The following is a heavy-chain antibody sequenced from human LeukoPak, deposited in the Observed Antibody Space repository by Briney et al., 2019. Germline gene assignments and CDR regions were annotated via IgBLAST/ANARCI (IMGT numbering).Heavy chain of an antibody. CDR3: ARAIASYGDSAF. CDR1: DFSLSSFW. Sequence: GGSLRLSCAASDFSLSSFWMSWVRQAPGKGLEWLSYITSSSSATYYADSLMGRFTISRDNAKNSLYLQINSLRVDDTAVYYCARAIASYGDSAFWGQGTLVTVSS. D-gene: IGHD5-18*01. J-gene: IGHJ4*02. CDR2: ITSSSSAT. V-gene: IGHV3-48*04.